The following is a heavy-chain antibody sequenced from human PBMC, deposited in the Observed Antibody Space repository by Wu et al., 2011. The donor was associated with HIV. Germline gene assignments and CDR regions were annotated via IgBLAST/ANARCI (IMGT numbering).Heavy chain of an antibody. CDR1: GGTFSSYA. CDR3: ARGSTSRTYGTTPDYYYYYMDV. CDR2: IIPIFGTV. J-gene: IGHJ6*03. V-gene: IGHV1-69*06. Sequence: SVKVSCKASGGTFSSYAISWVRQAPGQGLEWMGGIIPIFGTVNYAQKFQGRVTITADKSTSTAYMELSSLRSEDTAVYYCARGSTSRTYGTTPDYYYYYMDVWGKGTTVTVSS. D-gene: IGHD4-11*01.